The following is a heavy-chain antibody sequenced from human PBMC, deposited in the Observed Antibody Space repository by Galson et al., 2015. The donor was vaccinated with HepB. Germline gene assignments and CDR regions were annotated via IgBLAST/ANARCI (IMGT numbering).Heavy chain of an antibody. J-gene: IGHJ4*02. CDR3: ARPGYSGNYHDSSGYYY. CDR2: IFYGGST. V-gene: IGHV4-39*01. Sequence: ETLSLTCSVSGDSISSSNYYWGWIRQPPGKGLEWIGSIFYGGSTYYNPSLKSRVTISVDASKNQLSLKLSSVTAADTAVYYCARPGYSGNYHDSSGYYYWGRGTLVTVSS. CDR1: GDSISSSNYY. D-gene: IGHD3-22*01.